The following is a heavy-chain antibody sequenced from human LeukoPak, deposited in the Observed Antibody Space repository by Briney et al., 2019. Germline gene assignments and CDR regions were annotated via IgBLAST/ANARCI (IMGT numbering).Heavy chain of an antibody. CDR3: ARGHYSSGCRLDY. CDR2: IYYSGST. V-gene: IGHV4-59*01. D-gene: IGHD6-19*01. J-gene: IGHJ4*02. CDR1: GGSISSYY. Sequence: SETLSLTCTVSGGSISSYYWSWIRQPPGKGLEWIWYIYYSGSTKYNPSLKSRVTISVDTSKNQFSLKLSSVTAADTAVYYCARGHYSSGCRLDYWGQGTLVTVSS.